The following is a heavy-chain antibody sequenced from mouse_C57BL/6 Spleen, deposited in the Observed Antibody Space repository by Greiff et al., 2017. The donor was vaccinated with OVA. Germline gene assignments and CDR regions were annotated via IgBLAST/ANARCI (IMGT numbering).Heavy chain of an antibody. CDR2: ISYSGST. CDR3: ARDQGLGFDY. CDR1: GYSITSGYD. V-gene: IGHV3-1*01. D-gene: IGHD4-1*01. Sequence: DVKLQESGPGMVKPSQSLSLTCTVTGYSITSGYDWHWIRHFPGNKLEWMGYISYSGSTNYNPSLKSRISITHDTSKNHFFLKLNSVTTEDTATYYCARDQGLGFDYWGQGTTLTVSS. J-gene: IGHJ2*01.